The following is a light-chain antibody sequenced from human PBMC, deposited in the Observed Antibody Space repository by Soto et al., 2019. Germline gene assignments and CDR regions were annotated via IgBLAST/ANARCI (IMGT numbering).Light chain of an antibody. Sequence: DVVMTQSPLSLPVTLGQPASISCRSSQSLVHSHGSTYLNWFLQRPGQSPRRLIYKISNRDSGVPDRFSGSGSGTDFTLKISRVEAGDVGVYYCMQGTHLPYTFGQGTKVEIK. CDR3: MQGTHLPYT. J-gene: IGKJ2*01. CDR1: QSLVHSHGSTY. V-gene: IGKV2-30*02. CDR2: KIS.